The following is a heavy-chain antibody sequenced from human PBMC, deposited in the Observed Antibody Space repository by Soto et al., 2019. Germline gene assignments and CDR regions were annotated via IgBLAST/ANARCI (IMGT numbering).Heavy chain of an antibody. D-gene: IGHD3-3*01. J-gene: IGHJ4*02. Sequence: QVQLVQSGAEVKKPGASVKVSCKASGYTFTSYGISWVRQAPGQGLEWMGWISAYNGNTNYAQKLQGRVTMTTETATSTAYMELRSLRSDDTAVYYCARDCKLFSYYDFWSGHPPNDYWGQGILVTASS. V-gene: IGHV1-18*01. CDR1: GYTFTSYG. CDR3: ARDCKLFSYYDFWSGHPPNDY. CDR2: ISAYNGNT.